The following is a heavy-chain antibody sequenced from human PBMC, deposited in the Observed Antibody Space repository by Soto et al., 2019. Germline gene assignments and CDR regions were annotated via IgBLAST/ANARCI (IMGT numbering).Heavy chain of an antibody. D-gene: IGHD6-19*01. Sequence: GASVKVSCKASGYTFTSYGISWVRQAPGQGLEWMGWISAYNGNTNYAQKFQGRVTITADESTSTAYMELSSLRSEDTAVYYCAKMAAYSSGWYLVYWGQGTLITVSS. J-gene: IGHJ4*02. V-gene: IGHV1-18*01. CDR2: ISAYNGNT. CDR3: AKMAAYSSGWYLVY. CDR1: GYTFTSYG.